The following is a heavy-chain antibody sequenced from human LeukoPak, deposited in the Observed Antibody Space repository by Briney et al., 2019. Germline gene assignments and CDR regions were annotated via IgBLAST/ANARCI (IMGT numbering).Heavy chain of an antibody. CDR2: IRYDGSNK. CDR3: AKDWSRYGGNSNDAFDI. J-gene: IGHJ3*02. V-gene: IGHV3-30*02. CDR1: GFTFSSYG. D-gene: IGHD4-23*01. Sequence: PGGSLRLSCAASGFTFSSYGMHWVRQAPGKGLEWVAFIRYDGSNKYYADSVKGRFTISRDNSKNTLYLQMNSLRAEDTAVYYCAKDWSRYGGNSNDAFDIWDQGTMVTVSS.